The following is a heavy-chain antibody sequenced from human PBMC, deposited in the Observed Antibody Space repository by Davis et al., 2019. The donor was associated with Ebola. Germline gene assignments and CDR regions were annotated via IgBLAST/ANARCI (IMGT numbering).Heavy chain of an antibody. CDR2: IKIKTDGGTT. D-gene: IGHD4-17*01. CDR1: GFTFSNAW. CDR3: TTDPMVTVTTSGDAFD. J-gene: IGHJ3*01. V-gene: IGHV3-15*01. Sequence: GESLKISCAASGFTFSNAWMSWVRQAPGKGLEWVGRIKIKTDGGTTDYAATVRGRFTISRDDSKNTLYLQMNSLKTEDTAVYYCTTDPMVTVTTSGDAFDLGPRDNGHRLF.